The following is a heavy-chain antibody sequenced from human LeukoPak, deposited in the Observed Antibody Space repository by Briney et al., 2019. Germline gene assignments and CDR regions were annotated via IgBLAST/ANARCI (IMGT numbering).Heavy chain of an antibody. CDR2: IYSGGST. D-gene: IGHD3-10*02. CDR3: ATSVRGVIYYYGMDV. J-gene: IGHJ6*04. CDR1: GFTVSSNY. V-gene: IGHV3-53*01. Sequence: GGSLRLSCAASGFTVSSNYMSWVRQAPGKWREWVSVIYSGGSTYYADSVKGRFTISRDNSKNTLYLQMNSLRAEDTAVYYCATSVRGVIYYYGMDVWGKGTTVTVSS.